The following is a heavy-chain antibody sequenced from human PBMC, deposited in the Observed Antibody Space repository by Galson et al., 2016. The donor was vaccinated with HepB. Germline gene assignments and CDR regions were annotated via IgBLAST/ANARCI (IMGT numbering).Heavy chain of an antibody. CDR1: GFTFSNYV. CDR2: INPEGIGSYT. CDR3: ARDLNWKLFDY. Sequence: SLRLSCAASGFTFSNYVMHWVRHAPGKGPVWVSRINPEGIGSYTLYADYVKGRFTISRDNAKNTLYLDMTSLRADDTGVYYCARDLNWKLFDYWGQGNLVTVSP. J-gene: IGHJ4*02. V-gene: IGHV3-74*01. D-gene: IGHD1-1*01.